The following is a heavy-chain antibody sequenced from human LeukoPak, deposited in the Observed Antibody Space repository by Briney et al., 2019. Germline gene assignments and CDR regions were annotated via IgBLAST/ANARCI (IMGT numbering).Heavy chain of an antibody. CDR2: ISSSGSTI. CDR1: GFTFSSYE. Sequence: GGSLRLSCAASGFTFSSYEMNWVRQAPGKGLEWVSYISSSGSTIYYADSVKGRFTISRDNAKYSLYLQMNSLRAEDTAVYYCSISAYGSGSYLYCFDYWGQGTLVTVSS. CDR3: SISAYGSGSYLYCFDY. J-gene: IGHJ4*02. V-gene: IGHV3-48*03. D-gene: IGHD3-10*01.